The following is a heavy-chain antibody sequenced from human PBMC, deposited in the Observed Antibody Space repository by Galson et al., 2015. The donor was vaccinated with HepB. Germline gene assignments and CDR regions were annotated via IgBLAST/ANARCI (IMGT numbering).Heavy chain of an antibody. CDR2: ISYDGSKK. CDR1: GFTFSSYA. J-gene: IGHJ4*02. CDR3: ARANNVVAASTHFDY. V-gene: IGHV3-30-3*01. D-gene: IGHD1/OR15-1a*01. Sequence: SLRLSCAASGFTFSSYAMHWVRQAPGKGLEWVAAISYDGSKKYYTDSVKGRFTISRDNSKNTLFLQVDSLTAEGTVLYYCARANNVVAASTHFDYWGQGILVTVSS.